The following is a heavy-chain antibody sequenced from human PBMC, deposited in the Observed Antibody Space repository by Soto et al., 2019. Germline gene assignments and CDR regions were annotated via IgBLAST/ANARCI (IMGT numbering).Heavy chain of an antibody. CDR3: AREPDPPVSIDY. Sequence: PGGSLRLSCAASGCTFDDYAMHWVRQAPGKGLEWVSSISSSSSYIYYADSVKGRFTISRDNAKNSLYLQMNSLRAEDTAVYYCAREPDPPVSIDYWGQGTLVTVSS. J-gene: IGHJ4*02. CDR1: GCTFDDYA. D-gene: IGHD6-19*01. CDR2: ISSSSSYI. V-gene: IGHV3-21*01.